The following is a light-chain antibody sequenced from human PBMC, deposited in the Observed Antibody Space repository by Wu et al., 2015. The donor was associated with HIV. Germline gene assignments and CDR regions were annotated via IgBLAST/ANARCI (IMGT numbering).Light chain of an antibody. Sequence: EIVLTQSPGTLSLSPGEGATLSCRASQSVSSNYLAWYQQKPGQAPRLLIHGASSRATDIPDRFSGIGSGTEFTLTISSLDPEDLSVYYCQQYGSSPLTFGGRDQGWRSN. V-gene: IGKV3-20*01. CDR3: QQYGSSPLT. J-gene: IGKJ4*01. CDR2: GAS. CDR1: QSVSSNY.